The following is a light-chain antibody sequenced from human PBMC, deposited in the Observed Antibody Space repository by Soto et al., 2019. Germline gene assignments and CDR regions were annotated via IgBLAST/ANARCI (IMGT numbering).Light chain of an antibody. V-gene: IGKV3-15*01. Sequence: EKVITPSLAPPSLSPGERATPPRRASQSVSSNLAWYQQKPGQAPRLLIYGASTRATGIPARFSGSGSGTEFTLTISSLQSEDFAVYYCQQYNNWPSWTFGQGTKVDIK. CDR3: QQYNNWPSWT. CDR1: QSVSSN. CDR2: GAS. J-gene: IGKJ1*01.